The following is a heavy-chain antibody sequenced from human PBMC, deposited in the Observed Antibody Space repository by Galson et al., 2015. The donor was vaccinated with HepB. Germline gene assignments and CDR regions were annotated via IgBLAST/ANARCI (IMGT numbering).Heavy chain of an antibody. CDR3: AAERYTDTCCWFDP. CDR2: IIIGSGVT. J-gene: IGHJ5*02. D-gene: IGHD1-1*01. CDR1: GFTFSSSA. V-gene: IGHV1-58*02. Sequence: SVKVSCKASGFTFSSSAMQWVRQAPGQRLEWIGWIIIGSGVTKYAQNFQDRLTITRDMSTSTVYMELSSLRSEDAAVYYCAAERYTDTCCWFDPWGQGTLVTVSA.